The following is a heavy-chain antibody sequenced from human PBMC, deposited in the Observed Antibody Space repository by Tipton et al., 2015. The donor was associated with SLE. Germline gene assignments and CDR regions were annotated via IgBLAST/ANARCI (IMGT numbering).Heavy chain of an antibody. CDR3: AGGGVATMGGYAFEI. D-gene: IGHD5-12*01. Sequence: TLSLTCTVSGGSITGYYWTWFRQPPGRELEWIGYIYHSGSTNYTPSLKSRVTMSVDTSKNQFSLKLSSVTTADTALNYCAGGGVATMGGYAFEIWGQGTMVTVSS. CDR2: IYHSGST. J-gene: IGHJ3*02. V-gene: IGHV4-59*01. CDR1: GGSITGYY.